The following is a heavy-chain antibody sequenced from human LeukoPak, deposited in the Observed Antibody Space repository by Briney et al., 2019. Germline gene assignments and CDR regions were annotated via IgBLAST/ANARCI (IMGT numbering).Heavy chain of an antibody. CDR1: GFTFSSYW. Sequence: PGGSLRLSCAASGFTFSSYWIHWVRQAPGKGLVWVSIINSDGSTTNYADSVKGRFTISRDNAKSTLYLQLNSLRPEDTAVYYCARDYSSWFDYWGQGTLVTVSS. V-gene: IGHV3-74*01. CDR2: INSDGSTT. CDR3: ARDYSSWFDY. D-gene: IGHD6-6*01. J-gene: IGHJ4*02.